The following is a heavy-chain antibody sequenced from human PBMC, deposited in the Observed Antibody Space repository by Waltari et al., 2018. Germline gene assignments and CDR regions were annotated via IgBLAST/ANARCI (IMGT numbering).Heavy chain of an antibody. Sequence: QLQLQESGPGPVKTSETLSLTCSVSGGSITSNRPYRGWIRQPPGQGLEWIGTISYAGATYSSPSLNSRVTVSRDTSKNQLSLTLGSVTASDTAVYYCATYIGASVGTAAFDVWGQGAMVTVSS. J-gene: IGHJ3*01. CDR1: GGSITSNRPY. CDR3: ATYIGASVGTAAFDV. CDR2: ISYAGAT. D-gene: IGHD5-12*01. V-gene: IGHV4-39*01.